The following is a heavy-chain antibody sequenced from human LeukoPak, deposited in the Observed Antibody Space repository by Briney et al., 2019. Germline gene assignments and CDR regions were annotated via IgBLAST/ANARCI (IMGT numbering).Heavy chain of an antibody. D-gene: IGHD4-11*01. V-gene: IGHV4-39*01. CDR1: GVSIGSSSYY. CDR2: IFHSGST. J-gene: IGHJ1*01. CDR3: ARHAAIRNYVGSLDS. Sequence: SETLSLTCTVSGVSIGSSSYYWGWIRQPPGKGLEWIATIFHSGSTYYNPSLKSRVTISVDTSKNQFSLKVDSLIAADTSVYFCARHAAIRNYVGSLDSWGQGTLVTVSS.